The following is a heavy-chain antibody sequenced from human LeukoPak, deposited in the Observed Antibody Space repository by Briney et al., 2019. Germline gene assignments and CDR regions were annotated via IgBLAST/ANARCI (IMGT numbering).Heavy chain of an antibody. CDR3: ARLGLRLGEFTPDY. CDR2: ISSSSSYI. CDR1: GFTFSSYS. V-gene: IGHV3-21*01. J-gene: IGHJ4*02. D-gene: IGHD3-16*01. Sequence: IPGGSLRLSCAASGFTFSSYSMNWVRQAPGKGLEWVSSISSSSSYIYYADSVKGRFTISRDNAKNSLYLQMNSLRAEDTAVYYCARLGLRLGEFTPDYWGQGTLVTVSS.